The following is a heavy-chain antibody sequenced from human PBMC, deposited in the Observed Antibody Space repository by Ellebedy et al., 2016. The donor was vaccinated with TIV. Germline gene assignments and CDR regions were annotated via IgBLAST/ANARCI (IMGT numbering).Heavy chain of an antibody. CDR3: ARDMNWPRTYSGGYYFDY. Sequence: AASVKVSCKASGYIFTAHYMHWVRQAPGQRLEWMGWINPKSGDTNFAQKFQAWVTMTSDTALSTAYMELRSLRSDDTAVYYCARDMNWPRTYSGGYYFDYWGQGSLVTVSS. V-gene: IGHV1-2*04. CDR2: INPKSGDT. CDR1: GYIFTAHY. J-gene: IGHJ4*02. D-gene: IGHD1-26*01.